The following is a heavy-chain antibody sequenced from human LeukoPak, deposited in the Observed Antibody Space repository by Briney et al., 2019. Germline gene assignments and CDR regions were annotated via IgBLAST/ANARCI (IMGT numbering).Heavy chain of an antibody. CDR2: IRYDGSNK. D-gene: IGHD2-8*01. Sequence: PGGSLRLSCAASGFTFSSYGMHWVHQAPGKGLEWVAFIRYDGSNKYYADSVKGRFTISRDNSKNTLYLQMNSLRAEDTAVYYCAKDANRYIVRPDPYMDVWGKGTTVTVSS. J-gene: IGHJ6*03. V-gene: IGHV3-30*02. CDR1: GFTFSSYG. CDR3: AKDANRYIVRPDPYMDV.